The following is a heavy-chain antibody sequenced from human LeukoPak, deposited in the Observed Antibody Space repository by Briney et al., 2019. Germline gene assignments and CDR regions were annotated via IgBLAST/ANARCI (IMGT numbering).Heavy chain of an antibody. J-gene: IGHJ4*02. Sequence: PGGSLRLSCAASGFTFDGYAMHRVRQAPGKGLEWVSGISWNSGSIDYADSVKGRVTISRDNANNSLYLQMNSLRAEDTALYYCAKDTGAHYYDSGGYFDYWGQGTLVTVSS. CDR2: ISWNSGSI. CDR1: GFTFDGYA. CDR3: AKDTGAHYYDSGGYFDY. V-gene: IGHV3-9*01. D-gene: IGHD3-22*01.